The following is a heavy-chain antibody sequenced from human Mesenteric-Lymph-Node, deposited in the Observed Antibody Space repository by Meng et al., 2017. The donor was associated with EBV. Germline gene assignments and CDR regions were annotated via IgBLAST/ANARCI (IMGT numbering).Heavy chain of an antibody. V-gene: IGHV4-34*01. CDR1: GGSFSDYY. CDR2: INHSGNT. J-gene: IGHJ4*02. Sequence: QVRLQQWGAGLLRPSETLSLTCAVSGGSFSDYYWSWIRQTPGKGLEWIGDINHSGNTNYNPSLMSRVTFSVDTSKNQFSLTLTSVTVADTGVYYCAREHLATRPGDYWGQGTLVTVSS. CDR3: AREHLATRPGDY. D-gene: IGHD1-1*01.